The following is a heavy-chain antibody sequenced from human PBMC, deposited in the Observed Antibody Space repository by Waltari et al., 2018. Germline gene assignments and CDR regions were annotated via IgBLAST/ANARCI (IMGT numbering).Heavy chain of an antibody. J-gene: IGHJ1*01. V-gene: IGHV3-66*02. CDR2: IYSGGST. CDR1: GFTVSSNY. Sequence: EVQLVESGGGLVQPGGSLRLSCAASGFTVSSNYMSWVRQAPGKGLEWVSVIYSGGSTYYADSVKGRFTISRDNSKNTLYLQMNSLRAEDTAVYYCARDSRAAATGGQHWGQGTLVTVSS. D-gene: IGHD6-13*01. CDR3: ARDSRAAATGGQH.